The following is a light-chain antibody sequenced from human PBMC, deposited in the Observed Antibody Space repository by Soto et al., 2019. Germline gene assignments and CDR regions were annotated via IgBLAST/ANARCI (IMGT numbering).Light chain of an antibody. CDR2: GPS. V-gene: IGKV3-15*01. J-gene: IGKJ1*01. CDR3: HQYNNWPT. CDR1: QSVSSN. Sequence: EIVMTQSPATLSVSPGERATLSCRASQSVSSNLAWYQQKPGQAPRLLIYGPSTGATGIPASFSGSGSGTEFTLTISSLQSEDFAVYYCHQYNNWPTFGQGTKVEIK.